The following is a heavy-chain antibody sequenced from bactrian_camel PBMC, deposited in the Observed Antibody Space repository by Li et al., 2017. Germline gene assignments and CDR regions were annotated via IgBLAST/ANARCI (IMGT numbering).Heavy chain of an antibody. Sequence: HVQLVESGGGSVQAGGSLKLSCGISGTFFETCGMAWYRQAPGKERELVSSISTDGITSYADSVKGRFTVSKDNAKNILYLQMNSLTPEDTAMYYCAADPRTGIWRPVLADRFDYRGQGTQVTVS. J-gene: IGHJ6*01. CDR3: AADPRTGIWRPVLADRFDY. CDR2: ISTDGIT. CDR1: GTFFETCG. V-gene: IGHV3S55*01. D-gene: IGHD3*01.